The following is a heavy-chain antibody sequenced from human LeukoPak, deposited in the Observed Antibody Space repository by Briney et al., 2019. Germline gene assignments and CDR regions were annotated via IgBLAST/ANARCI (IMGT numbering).Heavy chain of an antibody. J-gene: IGHJ4*02. V-gene: IGHV4-4*07. CDR2: IYISGST. D-gene: IGHD1-26*01. Sequence: SGTLSLTCTVSGGSISRYFWSWIRQPAGKGLEWIGRIYISGSTNYNPSLKSRVTMSLDTSKNQFSLKLSSVTAADTAVYYCARGDTWDFDYWGQGTLVTVSS. CDR3: ARGDTWDFDY. CDR1: GGSISRYF.